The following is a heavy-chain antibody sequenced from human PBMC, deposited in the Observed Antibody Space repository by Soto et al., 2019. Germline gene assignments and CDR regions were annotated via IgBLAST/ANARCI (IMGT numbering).Heavy chain of an antibody. CDR1: GYSCTSYW. J-gene: IGHJ4*02. V-gene: IGHV5-51*01. D-gene: IGHD6-13*01. CDR3: ARHATVGSSWFPGDFDY. Sequence: GESLKISCNGSGYSCTSYWIGWVRQMPGKGLEWMGIIYPGDSDTRYSPSFQGQVTMSADKSIRTAYLQWSSLKASDTAMYYCARHATVGSSWFPGDFDYWGQGTLVTVSS. CDR2: IYPGDSDT.